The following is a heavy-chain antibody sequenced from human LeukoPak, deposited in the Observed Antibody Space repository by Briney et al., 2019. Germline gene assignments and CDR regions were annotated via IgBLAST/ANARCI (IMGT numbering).Heavy chain of an antibody. CDR1: GYTFTSFD. D-gene: IGHD3-22*01. J-gene: IGHJ4*02. CDR3: ARAPSPYYYDSSAYYSDY. V-gene: IGHV1-8*03. Sequence: ASVKVSCKTSGYTFTSFDINWVRQAAGQGLEWLGWMNPYTGKTGYAQKFQGRVTFTGDTSIRTAYMEVSSLTSEDTAVYYCARAPSPYYYDSSAYYSDYWGQGTLVTVSS. CDR2: MNPYTGKT.